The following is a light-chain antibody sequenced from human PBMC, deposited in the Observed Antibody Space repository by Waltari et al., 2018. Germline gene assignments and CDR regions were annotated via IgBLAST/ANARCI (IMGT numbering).Light chain of an antibody. CDR2: GAS. CDR1: QSVSSN. J-gene: IGKJ2*01. CDR3: QQYNNWPPYT. Sequence: EIVMTQSPAPLSAPPPPPHPPSCRAIQSVSSNLAWYQQKPGQAPRLLIYGASTMATGIPARFSGSGSGTEFTLTISSLQSEDFAVYYCQQYNNWPPYTFGQGTKLEIK. V-gene: IGKV3-15*01.